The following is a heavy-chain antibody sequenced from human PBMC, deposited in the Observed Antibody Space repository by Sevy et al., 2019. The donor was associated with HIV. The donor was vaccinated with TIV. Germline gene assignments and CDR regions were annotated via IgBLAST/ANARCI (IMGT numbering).Heavy chain of an antibody. V-gene: IGHV3-30-3*01. D-gene: IGHD3-10*01. J-gene: IGHJ4*02. Sequence: GGSLRLSCAASGFTFSSYAMHWVRQAPGKGLEWVAVISYDGSNKYYADSVKGRFTISRDNSKNTVYLEMNSLRPDDTAIYYCAKGNSGSFDYWGQGTLVTVSS. CDR2: ISYDGSNK. CDR1: GFTFSSYA. CDR3: AKGNSGSFDY.